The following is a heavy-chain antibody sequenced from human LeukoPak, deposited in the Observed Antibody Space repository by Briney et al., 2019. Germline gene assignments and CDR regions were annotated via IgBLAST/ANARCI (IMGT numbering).Heavy chain of an antibody. CDR2: INSNGGST. D-gene: IGHD3-16*01. V-gene: IGHV3-64*03. CDR3: VKETFTVTSPFDS. J-gene: IGHJ4*02. Sequence: GGSLRLSCAASGFTFSSYSMNWVRQAPGKGLEYVSAINSNGGSTYYADSVKGRFTISRDNSKNTVFLQMSSLRVEDTAVYYCVKETFTVTSPFDSWGQGTQVTVSS. CDR1: GFTFSSYS.